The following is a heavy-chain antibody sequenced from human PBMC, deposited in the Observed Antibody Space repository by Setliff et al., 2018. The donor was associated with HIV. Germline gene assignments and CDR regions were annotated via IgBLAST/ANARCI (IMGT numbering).Heavy chain of an antibody. CDR1: GGSIRSGSYY. CDR2: MYTNGNT. D-gene: IGHD2-21*02. J-gene: IGHJ3*02. Sequence: SETLSLTCTVSGGSIRSGSYYWSWIRQPAGKGLEWIGRMYTNGNTNYNPSLKSQVTIAVDTSKNQFSLKLTSVTAADTAVYYCVRDPPLTPTDADHPFDIWGQGTMVTVS. CDR3: VRDPPLTPTDADHPFDI. V-gene: IGHV4-61*02.